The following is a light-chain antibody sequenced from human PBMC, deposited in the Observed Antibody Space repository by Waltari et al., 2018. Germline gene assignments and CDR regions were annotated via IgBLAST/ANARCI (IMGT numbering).Light chain of an antibody. V-gene: IGKV4-1*01. J-gene: IGKJ1*01. CDR2: WAS. Sequence: DIVMTQSPDSLAVSLGERATINCKPSQSVLYSSNDKNYLAWYQQNPGQPPKLLIYWASTRQSGVPDRFSGSGSGTDFTLTISSLQAEDVAVYYCQQYYSKRTFGQGTKVEI. CDR3: QQYYSKRT. CDR1: QSVLYSSNDKNY.